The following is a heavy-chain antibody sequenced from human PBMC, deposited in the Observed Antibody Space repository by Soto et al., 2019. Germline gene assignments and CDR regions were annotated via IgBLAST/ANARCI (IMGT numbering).Heavy chain of an antibody. J-gene: IGHJ6*02. D-gene: IGHD5-18*01. CDR1: GDSVSSNSAA. Sequence: SQTLSLTCAISGDSVSSNSAAWNWIRQSPSRGLEWLGRTYYRSKWYNDYAVSVKSRITINPDTSKNQFSLQLNSVTPEDTAVYYFARASSYDPFYCYYYGMDVWGQGTTVTVSS. CDR2: TYYRSKWYN. V-gene: IGHV6-1*01. CDR3: ARASSYDPFYCYYYGMDV.